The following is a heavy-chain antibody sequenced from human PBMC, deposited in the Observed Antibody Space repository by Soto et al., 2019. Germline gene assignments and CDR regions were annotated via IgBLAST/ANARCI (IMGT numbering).Heavy chain of an antibody. V-gene: IGHV3-11*01. Sequence: QVQLVQSGGGLVKPGGSLRLSCEASGFNFNDYYMSWIRQAPGKGLEWVSDINSDGTTTHYADSVKGRFTISRDNAKNSLYLQMVSPRVDDTAVYYCSRDAWGGPSGQGTLVTVSS. D-gene: IGHD3-10*01. CDR2: INSDGTTT. J-gene: IGHJ5*02. CDR3: SRDAWGGP. CDR1: GFNFNDYY.